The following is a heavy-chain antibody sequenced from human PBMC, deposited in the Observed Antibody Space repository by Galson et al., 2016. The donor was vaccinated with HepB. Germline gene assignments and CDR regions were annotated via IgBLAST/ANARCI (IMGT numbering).Heavy chain of an antibody. Sequence: SVKVSCKASGFTFSRHAFSWLRQAPGHGLEWMGWISAYDFKTKYAQKFQGRVTMTIDTSMITAYMELRSLRSDDTAVYFCAREPYSSDSPDSYSPLVDYWGQGTLVTVSS. CDR3: AREPYSSDSPDSYSPLVDY. V-gene: IGHV1-18*01. CDR1: GFTFSRHA. D-gene: IGHD3-22*01. CDR2: ISAYDFKT. J-gene: IGHJ4*02.